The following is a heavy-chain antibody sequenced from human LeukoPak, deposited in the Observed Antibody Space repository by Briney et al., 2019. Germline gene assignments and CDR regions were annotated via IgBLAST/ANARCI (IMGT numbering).Heavy chain of an antibody. CDR1: GGSISSYY. J-gene: IGHJ6*03. Sequence: PSETLSLTCTVSGGSISSYYWSWIRQPPGKGLEWIGYIYYSGSTNYNPSLKSRVTISVDTSKNQFSLKLSSVTAADTAVYYCARGGSGWPYYYYYYYMDVWGKGTTVTISS. CDR2: IYYSGST. CDR3: ARGGSGWPYYYYYYYMDV. V-gene: IGHV4-59*01. D-gene: IGHD6-19*01.